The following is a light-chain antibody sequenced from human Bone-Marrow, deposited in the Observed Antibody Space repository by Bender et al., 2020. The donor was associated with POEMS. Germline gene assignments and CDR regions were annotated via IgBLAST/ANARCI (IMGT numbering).Light chain of an antibody. Sequence: QSVVTQPPSLSEAPRQRVTISCSGSSSNIGNHGVNWYQQLPGEAPKLLIYYDDLLTPGVSDRFSASKSGTSASLAISELQSENEALYYCTDWDDSLGGGIFGEETEMTVL. CDR1: SSNIGNHG. V-gene: IGLV1-36*01. CDR2: YDD. CDR3: TDWDDSLGGGI. J-gene: IGLJ2*01.